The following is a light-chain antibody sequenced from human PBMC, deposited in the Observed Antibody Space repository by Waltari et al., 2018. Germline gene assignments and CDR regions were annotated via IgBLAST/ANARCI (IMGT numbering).Light chain of an antibody. Sequence: SYELTQPPSVSVSTGQTASITCSGDKLGDKYACWYQQKPGQSPVLVIYQDIKRPSGIPERFSGSNSGNTATLTISGSQAMDEADYYCQAWDSRVVFGGGTKLTVL. CDR2: QDI. CDR3: QAWDSRVV. CDR1: KLGDKY. J-gene: IGLJ2*01. V-gene: IGLV3-1*01.